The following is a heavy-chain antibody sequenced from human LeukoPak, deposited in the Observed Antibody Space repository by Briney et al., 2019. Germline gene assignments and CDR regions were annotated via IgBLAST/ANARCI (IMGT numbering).Heavy chain of an antibody. CDR3: VKDLSYESSGHVLEY. J-gene: IGHJ4*02. D-gene: IGHD3-22*01. CDR1: GFTFSTYD. Sequence: GGSLRLSCVASGFTFSTYDMHWVRQAAGDRLEWVSSIHTADDTYYPDSVKGRFTISRDNSKNSLYLQMDTLRSEDTAFYYCVKDLSYESSGHVLEYWGQGTLVTVSS. V-gene: IGHV3-13*04. CDR2: IHTADDT.